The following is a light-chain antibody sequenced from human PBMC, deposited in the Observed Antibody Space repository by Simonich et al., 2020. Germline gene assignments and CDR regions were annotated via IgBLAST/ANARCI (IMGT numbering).Light chain of an antibody. CDR2: LNSDGSH. CDR1: RGHSSYA. J-gene: IGLJ3*02. Sequence: QLVLTQSPSASASLGASVKLTCTLSRGHSSYAIAWHQQPPEKGPRYLMKLNSDGSHSKGDGIPDRVSGSSSGAERYLTISSLQSEDEADYYCQTWGTGINWVFGGGTKLTVL. CDR3: QTWGTGINWV. V-gene: IGLV4-69*01.